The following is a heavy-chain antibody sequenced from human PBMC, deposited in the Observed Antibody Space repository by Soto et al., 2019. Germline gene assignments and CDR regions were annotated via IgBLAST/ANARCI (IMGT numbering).Heavy chain of an antibody. V-gene: IGHV4-30-4*01. Sequence: PSETLSLTCAVYGGSFSGYYWSWIRQPPGKGLEWIGYIYYSGSTYYNPSLKSRVTISVDTSKNQFSLKLSSVTAADTAVYYCVIVINYDSSGYYYDTIAAFDIWGQGTMVTVSS. CDR1: GGSFSGYY. CDR2: IYYSGST. CDR3: VIVINYDSSGYYYDTIAAFDI. D-gene: IGHD3-22*01. J-gene: IGHJ3*02.